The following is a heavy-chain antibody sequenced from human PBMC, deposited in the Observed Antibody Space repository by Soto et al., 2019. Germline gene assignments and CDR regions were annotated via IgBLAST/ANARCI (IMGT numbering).Heavy chain of an antibody. CDR2: ISSSSSYI. Sequence: GGSLRLSCAASGFTFSIYSMNWVRQAPGKGLEWVSSISSSSSYIYYADSVKGRFTISRDNAKNSLYLQMNSLRAEDTAVYYCARDQVVVVVAAEAFDIWGQGTMVTVSS. V-gene: IGHV3-21*01. CDR1: GFTFSIYS. CDR3: ARDQVVVVVAAEAFDI. J-gene: IGHJ3*02. D-gene: IGHD2-15*01.